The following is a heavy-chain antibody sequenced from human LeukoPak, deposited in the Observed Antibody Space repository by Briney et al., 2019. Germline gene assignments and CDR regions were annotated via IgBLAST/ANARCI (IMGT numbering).Heavy chain of an antibody. CDR2: VSVSIGNT. Sequence: ASVKVSCKASGYKFSTYGITWVRQAPGQGLEWMGWVSVSIGNTNYAQNLQDRVTMTTDTSTTTAYMELKSLRSDDTAVYYCARGAGNSGYDGFDVWGQGTMVTVSS. CDR1: GYKFSTYG. J-gene: IGHJ3*01. CDR3: ARGAGNSGYDGFDV. V-gene: IGHV1-18*01. D-gene: IGHD6-13*01.